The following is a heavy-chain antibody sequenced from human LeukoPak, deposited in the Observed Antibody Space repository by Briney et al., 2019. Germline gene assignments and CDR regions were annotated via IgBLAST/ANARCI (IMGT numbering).Heavy chain of an antibody. J-gene: IGHJ6*03. V-gene: IGHV3-30-3*01. CDR2: ISYDGSNK. CDR1: GFTFSSYA. D-gene: IGHD6-6*01. Sequence: PGGSLRLSCAAPGFTFSSYAMHWVRQAPGKGLEWVAVISYDGSNKYYADSVKGRFTISRDNSKNTLYLQMNSLRAEDTAVYYCARDPTFIHEYSSSLGRFNYYYMDVWGKGTTVTVSS. CDR3: ARDPTFIHEYSSSLGRFNYYYMDV.